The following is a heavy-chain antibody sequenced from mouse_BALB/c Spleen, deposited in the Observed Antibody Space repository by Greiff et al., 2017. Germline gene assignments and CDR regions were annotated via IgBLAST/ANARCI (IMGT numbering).Heavy chain of an antibody. CDR1: GFSLTSYG. CDR3: ARESYYYGSSLYYFDY. J-gene: IGHJ2*01. V-gene: IGHV2-9*02. CDR2: IWAGGST. Sequence: VMLVESGPGLVAPSQSLSITCTVSGFSLTSYGVHWVRQPPGKGLEWLGVIWAGGSTNYNSALMSRLSISKDNSKSQVFLKMNSLQTDDTAMYYCARESYYYGSSLYYFDYWGQGTTLTVSS. D-gene: IGHD1-1*01.